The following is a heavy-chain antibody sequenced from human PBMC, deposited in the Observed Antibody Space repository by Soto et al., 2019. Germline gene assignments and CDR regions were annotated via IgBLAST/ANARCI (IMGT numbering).Heavy chain of an antibody. CDR2: IIPIFGTA. CDR3: ARVEVPAAMPESYYYGMDV. CDR1: GGTFSSYA. Sequence: QVQLVQSGAEVKKPGSSVKVSCKASGGTFSSYAISWVRQAPGQGLEWMGGIIPIFGTANYAQKFQGRVTITADESTSTAYMELSSLRSEDTAVYYCARVEVPAAMPESYYYGMDVWGQGTTVTVSS. D-gene: IGHD2-2*01. J-gene: IGHJ6*02. V-gene: IGHV1-69*01.